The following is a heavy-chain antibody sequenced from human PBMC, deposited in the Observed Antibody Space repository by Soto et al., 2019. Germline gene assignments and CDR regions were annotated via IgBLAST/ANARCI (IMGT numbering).Heavy chain of an antibody. CDR2: ISTDKGKT. CDR3: ATRSPAFDF. J-gene: IGHJ4*02. Sequence: GASVKVCCKTSGYTYTRYGISWVRQEPGQGLEWMGWISTDKGKTNYAQKFQGRVTMTTDTSTSTAYMELRSLRSDDTAVYYCATRSPAFDFWGQGTLVTVPQ. CDR1: GYTYTRYG. V-gene: IGHV1-18*01.